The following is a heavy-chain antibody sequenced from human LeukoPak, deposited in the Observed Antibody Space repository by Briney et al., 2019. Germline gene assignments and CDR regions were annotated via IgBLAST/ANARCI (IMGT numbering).Heavy chain of an antibody. J-gene: IGHJ6*04. Sequence: GGSLRLSCAASGFTFSSYGMHWVRQAPGKGLEGVAVIWYDGSNKYYADSVKGRFTISRDNSKNTLYLQMNSLRAEDTAVYYCARDLTKVYGMDVWGKGTTVTVSS. V-gene: IGHV3-33*01. CDR1: GFTFSSYG. D-gene: IGHD4-17*01. CDR3: ARDLTKVYGMDV. CDR2: IWYDGSNK.